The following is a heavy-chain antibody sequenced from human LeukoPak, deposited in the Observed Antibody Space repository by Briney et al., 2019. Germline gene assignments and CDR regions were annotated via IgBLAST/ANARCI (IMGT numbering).Heavy chain of an antibody. D-gene: IGHD3-22*01. CDR3: ARDYYSYSRGSWAFDI. J-gene: IGHJ3*02. Sequence: PGGSLRLFCAASAFTFCSYWMSWGRQAPGNGLEWVANIDQDGSEKYYVESMKGRITISRDTAKNSLYLQMNSLRAEDTAVYYCARDYYSYSRGSWAFDIWGQGTMVTVSS. CDR2: IDQDGSEK. CDR1: AFTFCSYW. V-gene: IGHV3-7*03.